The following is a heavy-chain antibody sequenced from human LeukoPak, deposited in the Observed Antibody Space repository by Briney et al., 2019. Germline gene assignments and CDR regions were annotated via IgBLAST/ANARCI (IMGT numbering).Heavy chain of an antibody. Sequence: GVSLRLSCAASGFTFSSYWMSWVRQAPGKGLEWVANIKQDGSEKYYVDSVKGRFTISRDNAKNSLYLQMNSLRAEDTAVYYCARAGSSGYFSPYFDYWGQGTLVTVSS. CDR1: GFTFSSYW. J-gene: IGHJ4*02. V-gene: IGHV3-7*01. CDR2: IKQDGSEK. CDR3: ARAGSSGYFSPYFDY. D-gene: IGHD3-22*01.